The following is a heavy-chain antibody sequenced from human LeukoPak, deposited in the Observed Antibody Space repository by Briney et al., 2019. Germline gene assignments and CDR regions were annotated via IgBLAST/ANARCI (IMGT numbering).Heavy chain of an antibody. J-gene: IGHJ5*02. CDR3: ARKGQQLAKYNWFDP. D-gene: IGHD6-13*01. CDR2: VYYSGST. CDR1: GGSINNYY. V-gene: IGHV4-59*01. Sequence: SETLSLTCTVSGGSINNYYWSWIWQPPGKGLEWIGYVYYSGSTNYNPSLKSRVTISVDTSKNQFSLKLSSVTAADTAVYYCARKGQQLAKYNWFDPWGQGTLVTVSS.